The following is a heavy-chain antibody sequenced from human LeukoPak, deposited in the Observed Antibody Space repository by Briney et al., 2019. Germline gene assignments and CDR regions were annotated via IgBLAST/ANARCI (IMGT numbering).Heavy chain of an antibody. Sequence: PSETLSLTCTVSGGSISSSSYYWGWIRQPPGKGLEWIGSIYYSGSTYYNPSLKGRVTISVDTSKNQFSLKLSSVTAADTAVYYCARQEGAYAGIGYWGQGTLVTVSS. V-gene: IGHV4-39*01. CDR1: GGSISSSSYY. J-gene: IGHJ4*02. CDR3: ARQEGAYAGIGY. CDR2: IYYSGST. D-gene: IGHD6-13*01.